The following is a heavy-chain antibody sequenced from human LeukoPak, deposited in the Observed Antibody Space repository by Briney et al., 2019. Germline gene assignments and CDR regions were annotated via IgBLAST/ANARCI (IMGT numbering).Heavy chain of an antibody. Sequence: SETLSLTCTVSGGSISSYYWSWLRQPPGKGLEWLGYIYYSGSTNYNPSLKSRVTISVDTSKNQFSLKLSSVTAADTAVYYCARLTANWGSRYYYYGMDVWGKGTTVTVSS. CDR1: GGSISSYY. CDR3: ARLTANWGSRYYYYGMDV. CDR2: IYYSGST. D-gene: IGHD7-27*01. J-gene: IGHJ6*04. V-gene: IGHV4-59*01.